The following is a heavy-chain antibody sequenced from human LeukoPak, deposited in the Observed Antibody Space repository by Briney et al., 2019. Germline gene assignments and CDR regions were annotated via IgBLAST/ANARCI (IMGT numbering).Heavy chain of an antibody. CDR1: GYTFTSYA. CDR2: INAGTGDT. Sequence: ASVKVSCKASGYTFTSYAMHWVRQAPGQRLEWMGWINAGTGDTKYSQKFQGRVTITRGTSASTAYMELSSLRSEDTAVYYCARGGTWPSPAGYYYYYGMDVWGQGTTVTVSS. V-gene: IGHV1-3*01. CDR3: ARGGTWPSPAGYYYYYGMDV. J-gene: IGHJ6*02. D-gene: IGHD1-1*01.